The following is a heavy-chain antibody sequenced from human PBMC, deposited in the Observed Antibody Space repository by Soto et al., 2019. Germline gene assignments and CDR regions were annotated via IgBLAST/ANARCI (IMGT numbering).Heavy chain of an antibody. V-gene: IGHV2-5*02. CDR2: IYWDGDK. J-gene: IGHJ4*02. D-gene: IGHD1-26*01. CDR1: GFSLSTNGVG. Sequence: QITLKESGPTLVTPTQTLTLTCTFSGFSLSTNGVGVGWIRQPPGKALEWLALIYWDGDKRYSPSLRSRLTLTKDTSKNQLVLTTTNTDPADTATYYCARRRDGTYALDYWGQGTLVTVAS. CDR3: ARRRDGTYALDY.